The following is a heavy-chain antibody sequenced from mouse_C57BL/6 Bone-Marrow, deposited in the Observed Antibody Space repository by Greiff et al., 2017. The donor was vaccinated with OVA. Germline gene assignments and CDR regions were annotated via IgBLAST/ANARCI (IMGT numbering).Heavy chain of an antibody. CDR2: IYPGDGDT. J-gene: IGHJ3*01. D-gene: IGHD2-12*01. Sequence: VQVVESGPELVKPGASVKISCQASGYAFSSSWMDWVKQRHGKGLEWIGRIYPGDGDTNYNGKFKGKATLTADKSSSTAYMQLSSLTSEDAAVYICATSYAWFAYWGQGTLVTVSA. CDR1: GYAFSSSW. CDR3: ATSYAWFAY. V-gene: IGHV1-82*01.